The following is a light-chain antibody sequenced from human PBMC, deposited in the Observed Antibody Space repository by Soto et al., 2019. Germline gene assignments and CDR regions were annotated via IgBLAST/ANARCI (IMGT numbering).Light chain of an antibody. J-gene: IGKJ2*01. V-gene: IGKV1-39*01. CDR2: GAS. Sequence: DIQMTQSPSSLFASVGGRVTVTCRASQSINIYLNWYQQKPGKAPTLLIYGASSLQSGVPSRFSGGGSRTDFTLTISALQPEDFATYYCQQSYRSPYTFGQGTKLEI. CDR1: QSINIY. CDR3: QQSYRSPYT.